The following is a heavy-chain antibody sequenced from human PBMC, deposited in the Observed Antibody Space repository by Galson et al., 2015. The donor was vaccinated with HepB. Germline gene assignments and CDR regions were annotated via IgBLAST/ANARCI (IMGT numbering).Heavy chain of an antibody. CDR2: IIPILGIA. D-gene: IGHD3-10*01. J-gene: IGHJ6*03. CDR1: GGTFSSYA. V-gene: IGHV1-69*10. CDR3: ARGPQGVIIKDYYYYMDV. Sequence: SVKVSCKASGGTFSSYAISWVRQAPGQGLEWMGGIIPILGIANYAQKFQGRVTITADKSTSTAYMELSSLRSEDTAVYYCARGPQGVIIKDYYYYMDVWGKGTTVTVSS.